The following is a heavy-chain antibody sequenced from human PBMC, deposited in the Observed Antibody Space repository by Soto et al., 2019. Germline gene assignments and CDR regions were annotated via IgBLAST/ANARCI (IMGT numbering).Heavy chain of an antibody. J-gene: IGHJ5*02. V-gene: IGHV1-46*03. Sequence: GASVKVSCKASGYTFTSYYMHWVRQAPGQGLEWMGIINPSGGSTSYAQKFQGRVTMSRDTSTSTVYMELSSLRSEDTAVYYCARDSSGYYWFDPWGQGTLVTVSS. CDR2: INPSGGST. D-gene: IGHD3-22*01. CDR1: GYTFTSYY. CDR3: ARDSSGYYWFDP.